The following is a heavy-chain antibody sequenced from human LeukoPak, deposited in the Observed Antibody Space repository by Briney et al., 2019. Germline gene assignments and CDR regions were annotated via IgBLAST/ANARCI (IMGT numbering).Heavy chain of an antibody. CDR2: LTWNGGVI. Sequence: GRSLRLSCAASGGTFYGYAMHWVRQAPGKGLEWVAALTWNGGVIGYADSVKGRLTIPRHNPKNFLFLQMNSLRVEDTAWYYCAKDEKHSGYTWGQGTLVTVSS. V-gene: IGHV3-9*01. D-gene: IGHD5-18*01. J-gene: IGHJ5*02. CDR3: AKDEKHSGYT. CDR1: GGTFYGYA.